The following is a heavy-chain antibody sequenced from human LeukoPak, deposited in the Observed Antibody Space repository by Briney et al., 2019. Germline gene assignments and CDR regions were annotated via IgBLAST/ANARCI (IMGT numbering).Heavy chain of an antibody. CDR1: GGSISSSSYY. Sequence: KPSETLSLTCTVSGGSISSSSYYWGWIRKPPGMGLEWIGSLYYTGSPSYNPSLKSRVTISVDTSKNQFSLNLTSVTAADTAVYYCTRRLGSGTYQPDYWGQGTLVTVSS. V-gene: IGHV4-39*01. J-gene: IGHJ4*02. CDR2: LYYTGSP. D-gene: IGHD3-10*02. CDR3: TRRLGSGTYQPDY.